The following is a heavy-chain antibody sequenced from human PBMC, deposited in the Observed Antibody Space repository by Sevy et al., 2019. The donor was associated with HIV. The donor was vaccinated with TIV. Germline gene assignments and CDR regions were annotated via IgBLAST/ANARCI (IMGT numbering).Heavy chain of an antibody. J-gene: IGHJ1*01. V-gene: IGHV3-11*01. Sequence: GGSLRLSCAASGFTFSDYYMSWIRQAPWKGLEWVSYISSSGSTIYYADSVKGRFTISRDNAKNSLYRQMNSLRAEDTAVYYCARDGDIVVVPAAIEYFQHWGQGTLVTVSS. CDR3: ARDGDIVVVPAAIEYFQH. D-gene: IGHD2-2*01. CDR2: ISSSGSTI. CDR1: GFTFSDYY.